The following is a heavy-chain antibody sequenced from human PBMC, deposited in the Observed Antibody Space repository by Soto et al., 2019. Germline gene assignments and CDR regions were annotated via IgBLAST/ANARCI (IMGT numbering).Heavy chain of an antibody. Sequence: GGSLRLSCAASGFTFDDYAMHWVRQAPGKGLEWVSGISWNSGSIGYADSVKGRFTISRDNAKNSLYLQMNSLRAEDTALYYCAKVGGGNRYFDWLDDWGQGTLVTVSS. V-gene: IGHV3-9*01. CDR3: AKVGGGNRYFDWLDD. CDR1: GFTFDDYA. J-gene: IGHJ5*02. CDR2: ISWNSGSI. D-gene: IGHD3-9*01.